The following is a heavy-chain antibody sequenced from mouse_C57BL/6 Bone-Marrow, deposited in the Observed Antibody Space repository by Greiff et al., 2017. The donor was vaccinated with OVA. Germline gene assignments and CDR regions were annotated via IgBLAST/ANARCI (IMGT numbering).Heavy chain of an antibody. V-gene: IGHV3-6*01. Sequence: EVKLQESGPGLVKPSQSLSLTCSVPGYSITSGYYWNWIRQFPGNKLEWMGYISYDGSNNYNPSLKNRISITLDTSKNQFFLKLNSVTTEDTATYYCARNAYYSNYDYYAMDYWGQGTSVTVSS. J-gene: IGHJ4*01. D-gene: IGHD2-5*01. CDR3: ARNAYYSNYDYYAMDY. CDR2: ISYDGSN. CDR1: GYSITSGYY.